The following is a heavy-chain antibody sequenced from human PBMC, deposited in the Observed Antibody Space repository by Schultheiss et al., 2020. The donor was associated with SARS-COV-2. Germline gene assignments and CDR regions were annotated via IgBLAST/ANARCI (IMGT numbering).Heavy chain of an antibody. CDR2: INPNSGGT. Sequence: ASVKVSCKASGYTFTGYYMHWVRQAPGQGLEWMGWINPNSGGTNYAQKFQGWVTMTRDTSISTAYMELSRLRSDDTAVYYCARDPRFRYSNYMLYWDYYGMDVWGQGTTVTVSS. CDR1: GYTFTGYY. J-gene: IGHJ6*02. V-gene: IGHV1-2*04. CDR3: ARDPRFRYSNYMLYWDYYGMDV. D-gene: IGHD4-11*01.